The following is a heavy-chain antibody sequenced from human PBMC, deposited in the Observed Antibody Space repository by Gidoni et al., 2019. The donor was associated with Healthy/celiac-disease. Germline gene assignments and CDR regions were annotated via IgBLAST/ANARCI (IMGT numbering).Heavy chain of an antibody. Sequence: QVQLQQSAPGLLMPPQTLSPTSSVPGGSISSGSYSCSWIRQPAGKGLEWIGRIYPSGGTNYNPSLKSRVTISVDTSKNQFSLKLSSVTAADTAVYYCARARYSYAGDAFDIWGQGTMVTVSS. CDR3: ARARYSYAGDAFDI. J-gene: IGHJ3*02. CDR1: GGSISSGSYS. CDR2: IYPSGGT. D-gene: IGHD5-18*01. V-gene: IGHV4-61*02.